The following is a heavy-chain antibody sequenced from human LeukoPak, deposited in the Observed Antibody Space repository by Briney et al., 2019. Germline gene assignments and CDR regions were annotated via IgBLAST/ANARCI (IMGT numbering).Heavy chain of an antibody. D-gene: IGHD6-19*01. V-gene: IGHV3-23*01. CDR3: AKAISRLTLAGAYDY. CDR2: ISGSGADT. Sequence: PGGSLRLSCAASGFTFSSYAMTWVRQAPGKGLEWVAGISGSGADTYYADSVKGRFTISRDNSKNTLYLQMNSLRAEDTAVFHCAKAISRLTLAGAYDYWGQGTLVTVSS. J-gene: IGHJ4*02. CDR1: GFTFSSYA.